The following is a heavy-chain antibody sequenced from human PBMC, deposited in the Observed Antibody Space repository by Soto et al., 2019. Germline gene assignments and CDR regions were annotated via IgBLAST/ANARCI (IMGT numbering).Heavy chain of an antibody. J-gene: IGHJ5*02. CDR3: ARGPSRLIMIADPDEGLLWLEP. D-gene: IGHD2-21*01. Sequence: QVQLVQSGAEVKKPGASVKVSCKASGYNFGNYDLNWVRQATGQGLEWMGWMNRKNGDTGHAQKFQGRVTLTRGTSISTGYRELTGLRPDDTAVYYCARGPSRLIMIADPDEGLLWLEPWGQGTLVIVSS. V-gene: IGHV1-8*02. CDR1: GYNFGNYD. CDR2: MNRKNGDT.